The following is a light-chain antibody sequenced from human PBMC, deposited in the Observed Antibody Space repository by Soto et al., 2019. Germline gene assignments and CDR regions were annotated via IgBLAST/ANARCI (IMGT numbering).Light chain of an antibody. CDR1: QSVSSN. V-gene: IGKV3D-15*01. Sequence: DIRMEEPRARLSVCSGGRANLSRKDSQSVSSNLAWYQQKPGQAPRLLIYGASTRATGIAARFSGSGSGTEFTLTFSSLQSEDFAVYYCQLYHNWPITFGQGSLFEIK. CDR2: GAS. J-gene: IGKJ5*01. CDR3: QLYHNWPIT.